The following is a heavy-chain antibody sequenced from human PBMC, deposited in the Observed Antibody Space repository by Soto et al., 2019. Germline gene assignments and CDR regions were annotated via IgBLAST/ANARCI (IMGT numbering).Heavy chain of an antibody. CDR1: VDTFSCYT. D-gene: IGHD3-10*01. J-gene: IGHJ4*02. CDR2: INPILSMS. CDR3: ATSYGSGYRAFDY. Sequence: QVQLVQSGAEVKKPGSSVKVSCKASVDTFSCYTINWVRQAPGLGLEWVGRINPILSMSNYAQKFQGRVTMTADKSTNTAYMELRSLRSEDTAMYFCATSYGSGYRAFDYWGQGALVTVSS. V-gene: IGHV1-69*02.